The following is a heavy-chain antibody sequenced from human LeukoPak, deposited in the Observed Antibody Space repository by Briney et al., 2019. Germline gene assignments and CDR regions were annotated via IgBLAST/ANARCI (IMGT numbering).Heavy chain of an antibody. CDR2: ISSSSSYI. D-gene: IGHD6-19*01. V-gene: IGHV3-21*01. CDR1: GFTFSSYS. J-gene: IGHJ6*03. CDR3: ARESSSGWYQGHYYYYMDV. Sequence: PGGSLRLSCAASGFTFSSYSMNWVRQAPGKGLEWVSSISSSSSYIYYADSVKGRFTISRDNAKNSLYLQMNSLRAEDTAVYYCARESSSGWYQGHYYYYMDVWGKGTTVTVSS.